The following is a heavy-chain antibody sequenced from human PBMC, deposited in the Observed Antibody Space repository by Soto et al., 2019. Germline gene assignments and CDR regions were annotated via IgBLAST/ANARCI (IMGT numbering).Heavy chain of an antibody. J-gene: IGHJ3*02. Sequence: QVQLQESGPGLVKPSETLSLTCTVSGGSISSYYWSWIRQPPGKGLEWIGYIYYRGSTNYNPSLKSRVTISVDTSKNQFSLKLSSVTAADTAVYYCARGSKDSSGWYLSHAFDIWGQGTMVTVSS. D-gene: IGHD6-19*01. CDR3: ARGSKDSSGWYLSHAFDI. CDR1: GGSISSYY. CDR2: IYYRGST. V-gene: IGHV4-59*01.